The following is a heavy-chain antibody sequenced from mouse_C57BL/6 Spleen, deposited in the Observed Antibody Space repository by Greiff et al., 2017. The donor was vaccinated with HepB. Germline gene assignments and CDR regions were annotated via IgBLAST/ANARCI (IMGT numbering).Heavy chain of an antibody. V-gene: IGHV2-2*01. CDR3: ASHDYGSRGSYDAMDY. D-gene: IGHD1-1*01. Sequence: QVQLQQSGPGLVQPSQCLSITCTVSGFSLTSYGVHWVRQSPGKGLEWLGLIWSGGSTDYNAAFISRLSISKDNSKSQVFFKMNSLQADDTAIYYCASHDYGSRGSYDAMDYWGQGTSLTVSS. J-gene: IGHJ4*01. CDR2: IWSGGST. CDR1: GFSLTSYG.